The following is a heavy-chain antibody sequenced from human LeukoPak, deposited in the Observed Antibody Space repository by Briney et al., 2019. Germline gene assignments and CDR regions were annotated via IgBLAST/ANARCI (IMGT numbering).Heavy chain of an antibody. D-gene: IGHD3-22*01. CDR3: ATRRRGYDSSGLVDY. CDR2: ISSSGSTI. J-gene: IGHJ4*02. V-gene: IGHV3-11*04. Sequence: PGGSLRLSCAASGFTFSDYYMSWIRQAPGKGLEWVSYISSSGSTIYYADSVKGRFTISRDNAKNSLYLQMNSLRAEDTAVYYCATRRRGYDSSGLVDYWGQGTLVTVSS. CDR1: GFTFSDYY.